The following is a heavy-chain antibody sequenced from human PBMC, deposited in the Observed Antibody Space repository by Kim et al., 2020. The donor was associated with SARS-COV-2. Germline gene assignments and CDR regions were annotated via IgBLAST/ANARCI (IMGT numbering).Heavy chain of an antibody. D-gene: IGHD6-13*01. Sequence: GGSLRLSCAASGFTFSSYAMSWVRQAPGKGLEWVSAISGSGGSTYYADSVKGRFTISRDNSKNTLYLQMNSLRAEDTAGYYCAKGPVYQQLVYFDYWGQGTLVTVSS. V-gene: IGHV3-23*01. CDR2: ISGSGGST. CDR1: GFTFSSYA. CDR3: AKGPVYQQLVYFDY. J-gene: IGHJ4*02.